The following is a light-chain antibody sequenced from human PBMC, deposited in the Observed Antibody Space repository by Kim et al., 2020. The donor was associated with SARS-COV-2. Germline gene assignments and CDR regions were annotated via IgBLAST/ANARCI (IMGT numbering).Light chain of an antibody. CDR1: SSNIGSNY. CDR3: TAWDDSLSGPV. CDR2: RNN. J-gene: IGLJ3*02. V-gene: IGLV1-47*01. Sequence: QSVLTHPPSASGTPGQRVTISCSGSSSNIGSNYVYWYQQLPGMAPKLLIYRNNQRPSGVPDRFSGSKSGTSASLAISGLRSEDEADYYCTAWDDSLSGPVFGGGTQLTVL.